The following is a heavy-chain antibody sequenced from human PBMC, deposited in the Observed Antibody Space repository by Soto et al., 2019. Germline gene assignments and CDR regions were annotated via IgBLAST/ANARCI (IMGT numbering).Heavy chain of an antibody. CDR3: ANAEHPRRSIGFDY. CDR1: GFTFASYV. D-gene: IGHD3-16*02. Sequence: GGSLRLSCAGSGFTFASYVMTWVRQAPGKGLEWVSSISATGGSTYYAGSVKGRFTISRDNSKNTLYLQMNSLRAEDTAIYYCANAEHPRRSIGFDYWGQGTLVNVSS. V-gene: IGHV3-23*01. J-gene: IGHJ4*02. CDR2: ISATGGST.